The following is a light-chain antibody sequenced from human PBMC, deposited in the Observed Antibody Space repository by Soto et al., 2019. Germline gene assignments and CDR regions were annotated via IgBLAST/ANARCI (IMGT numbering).Light chain of an antibody. J-gene: IGKJ5*01. Sequence: DIQMTQSPSSVSASVGDTVTITCRASQGLKFLAWYQQKPGKAPRLLIYEATNLQSGVPPRFSCSGAGTDCTRTISSLQHEDVATDFCQQANSFTITFGQGTRLEIK. CDR1: QGLKF. CDR2: EAT. V-gene: IGKV1-12*01. CDR3: QQANSFTIT.